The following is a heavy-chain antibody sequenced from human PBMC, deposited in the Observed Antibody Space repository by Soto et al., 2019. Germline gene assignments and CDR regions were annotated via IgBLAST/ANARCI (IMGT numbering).Heavy chain of an antibody. CDR1: GGSISNPEYY. D-gene: IGHD3-22*01. J-gene: IGHJ4*02. V-gene: IGHV4-31*03. Sequence: SGTLSLTCTVSGGSISNPEYYWSWIRQHPGQGLEWIGYIYYSGRAYYNPTLQSRVTLSVDTSKNQFSLKLTSVTAADTAVYYCARTPYYSDSLGKHIPVGFDYWGQGTLVTVSS. CDR3: ARTPYYSDSLGKHIPVGFDY. CDR2: IYYSGRA.